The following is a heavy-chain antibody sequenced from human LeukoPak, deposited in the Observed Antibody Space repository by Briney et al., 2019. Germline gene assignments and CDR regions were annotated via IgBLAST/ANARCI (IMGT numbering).Heavy chain of an antibody. CDR1: AASFISSSHH. CDR2: VYYGRTT. CDR3: VRHDGRGGATMGAFDS. Sequence: PSETLSLTCTVSAASFISSSHHWGWIRLSPGKGLEWIGTVYYGRTTYYNPSLDGRVTISLDTSANHFSLQLNSVTAADTAVYYCVRHDGRGGATMGAFDSWGQGSLVTVSS. J-gene: IGHJ5*01. D-gene: IGHD5-12*01. V-gene: IGHV4-39*01.